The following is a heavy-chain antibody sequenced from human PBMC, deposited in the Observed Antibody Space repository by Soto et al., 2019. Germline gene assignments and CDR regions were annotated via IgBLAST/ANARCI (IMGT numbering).Heavy chain of an antibody. Sequence: VQLVESGGGLVQPGGSLRLSCAASGFIVTNKYMTWVRQAPGKGLEWVSIIYSGGSTRYADSVKGRFTISRDNSKNTIYLQMDSLRSEDTAMYYCAREYSGSYGDTFDIWGQGTMVTVS. D-gene: IGHD1-26*01. J-gene: IGHJ3*02. CDR2: IYSGGST. V-gene: IGHV3-53*04. CDR1: GFIVTNKY. CDR3: AREYSGSYGDTFDI.